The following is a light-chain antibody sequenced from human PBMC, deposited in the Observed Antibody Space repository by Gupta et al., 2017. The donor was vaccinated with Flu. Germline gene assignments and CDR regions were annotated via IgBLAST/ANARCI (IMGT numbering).Light chain of an antibody. Sequence: MVMTQSPLSLPVTPGEPASISCRSSQSLLHSNGYNYLDWYLQKPGQSPQLLIYLGSNRASGVPDRFSGSGSGTDFTLKISRVEAEDVGVYYCMQALQTPRFTFGQGTRLEIK. J-gene: IGKJ5*01. CDR1: QSLLHSNGYNY. CDR2: LGS. CDR3: MQALQTPRFT. V-gene: IGKV2-28*01.